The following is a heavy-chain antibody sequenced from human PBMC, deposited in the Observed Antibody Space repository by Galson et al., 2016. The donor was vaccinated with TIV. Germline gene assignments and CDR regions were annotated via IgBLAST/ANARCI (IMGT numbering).Heavy chain of an antibody. CDR1: GLSVNINY. V-gene: IGHV3-66*01. CDR3: ARDRVVDGTYYYYFGMDV. D-gene: IGHD2-15*01. Sequence: SLRLSCAASGLSVNINYMTWVRQAPGKGLEWVSLISDGGITFYADSVKGRFTISRDNSRNTLYLQMNSLRVEDTAVYYCARDRVVDGTYYYYFGMDVWGQGTAVTVSS. CDR2: ISDGGIT. J-gene: IGHJ6*02.